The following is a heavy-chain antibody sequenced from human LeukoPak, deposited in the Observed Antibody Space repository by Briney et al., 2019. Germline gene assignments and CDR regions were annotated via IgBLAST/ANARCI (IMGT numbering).Heavy chain of an antibody. Sequence: GGSLRLSCAASGIIFSDFGMHWVRQAPGKGLEWMAIIWYDVSNKYYADSVKGRFTISRDNSQNTTYLQMNSLRAEDSAVYYCAKATCSGANCFSNSRDAFDVWGQGTMVTVSS. CDR2: IWYDVSNK. V-gene: IGHV3-33*06. CDR1: GIIFSDFG. CDR3: AKATCSGANCFSNSRDAFDV. D-gene: IGHD2-15*01. J-gene: IGHJ3*01.